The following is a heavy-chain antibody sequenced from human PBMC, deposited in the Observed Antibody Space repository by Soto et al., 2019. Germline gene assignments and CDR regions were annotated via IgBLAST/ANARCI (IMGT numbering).Heavy chain of an antibody. V-gene: IGHV4-30-2*01. D-gene: IGHD3-22*01. CDR1: GDSISNGGYS. CDR3: ARDSRSGYYLEY. Sequence: HLQLQESGSGLVEPSQTLSLTCAVSGDSISNGGYSWNWIRQPPGKGLEWIAYIYHSGGTDVNPFLKSRVTITVDSSNNQFSLKLKSLTAADTAVYYCARDSRSGYYLEYWGQGTLITVSS. CDR2: IYHSGGT. J-gene: IGHJ4*02.